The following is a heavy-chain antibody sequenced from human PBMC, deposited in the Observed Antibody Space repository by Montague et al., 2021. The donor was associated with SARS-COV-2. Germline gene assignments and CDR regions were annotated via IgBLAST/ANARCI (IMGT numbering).Heavy chain of an antibody. Sequence: SETLSLTCTVSGGSMSDYYWTWIRQPPGKGPEWIGYFSRSGGSXXXPSXXXRVTISLVTSRSQFSLQLSSVTAADTAFYYCARLTQLRYCSSASCSPALYFDYWGQGFLVSVSS. V-gene: IGHV4-59*01. J-gene: IGHJ4*02. CDR1: GGSMSDYY. CDR3: ARLTQLRYCSSASCSPALYFDY. D-gene: IGHD2-15*01. CDR2: FSRSGGS.